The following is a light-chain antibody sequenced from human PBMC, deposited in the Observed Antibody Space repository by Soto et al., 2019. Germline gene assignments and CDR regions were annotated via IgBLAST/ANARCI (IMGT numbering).Light chain of an antibody. CDR2: GAS. CDR3: QVRTNWSIA. CDR1: QSVSSSY. Sequence: PGERVTLSCRASQSVSSSYLTWYQQKPGQAPRLLIYGASTRATSIPARFSGSGSGTDFTLTINNLEPEDFAVYYCQVRTNWSIAFGRGTRLEIK. J-gene: IGKJ5*01. V-gene: IGKV3D-20*02.